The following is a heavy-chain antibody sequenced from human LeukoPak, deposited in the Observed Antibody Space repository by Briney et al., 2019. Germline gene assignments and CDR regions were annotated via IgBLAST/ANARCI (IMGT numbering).Heavy chain of an antibody. D-gene: IGHD6-6*01. CDR3: AKVYSARTYAFDM. V-gene: IGHV3-21*04. CDR1: GFTFSTYS. J-gene: IGHJ3*02. Sequence: GGSLRLSCAASGFTFSTYSMNWLRLAPGRGLEWVSSISPDSNYKYYVDSVKGRFTISRDNAKSSLYLQMNSLRGEDTAVYYCAKVYSARTYAFDMWGQGTVVSVSA. CDR2: ISPDSNYK.